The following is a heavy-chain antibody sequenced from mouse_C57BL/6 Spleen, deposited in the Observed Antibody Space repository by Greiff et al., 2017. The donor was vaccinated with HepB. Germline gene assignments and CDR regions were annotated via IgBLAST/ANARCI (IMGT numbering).Heavy chain of an antibody. CDR1: GYTFTSYW. D-gene: IGHD1-1*01. J-gene: IGHJ4*01. V-gene: IGHV1-59*01. CDR3: ARSTTVGGAMDY. Sequence: QVQLQQPGAELVRPGTSAKLSCKASGYTFTSYWMHWVKQRPGQGLEWIGVIDPSDSYTNYNQKFKGKATLTVDTSSSTAYMQLSSLTSEDSAVYYCARSTTVGGAMDYWGQGTSVTVSS. CDR2: IDPSDSYT.